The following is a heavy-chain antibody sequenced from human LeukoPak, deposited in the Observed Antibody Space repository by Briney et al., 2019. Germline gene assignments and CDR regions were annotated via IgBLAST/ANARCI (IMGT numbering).Heavy chain of an antibody. J-gene: IGHJ4*02. V-gene: IGHV1-2*02. D-gene: IGHD6-13*01. CDR3: ARKKGSSLYYFDY. CDR2: INPNSGGT. Sequence: VASAKVSCKASGYTFTGYYMHWVRQAPGQGLEWMGWINPNSGGTNYAQKFQGRVTMTRDTSISTAYMELSRLRSDDTAVYYCARKKGSSLYYFDYWGQGTLVTVSS. CDR1: GYTFTGYY.